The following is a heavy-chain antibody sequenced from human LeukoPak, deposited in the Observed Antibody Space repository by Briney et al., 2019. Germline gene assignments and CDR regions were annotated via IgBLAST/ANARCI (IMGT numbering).Heavy chain of an antibody. CDR1: GGSISSYY. CDR3: ARGYSGSYYGGAFDI. Sequence: PSETLSLTCTVSGGSISSYYWSWIRQPPGKGLEWIGYIYHSGSTYYNPSLKSRVTISVDRSKNQFSLKLSSVTAADTAVYYCARGYSGSYYGGAFDIWGQGTMVTVSS. J-gene: IGHJ3*02. CDR2: IYHSGST. D-gene: IGHD1-26*01. V-gene: IGHV4-59*12.